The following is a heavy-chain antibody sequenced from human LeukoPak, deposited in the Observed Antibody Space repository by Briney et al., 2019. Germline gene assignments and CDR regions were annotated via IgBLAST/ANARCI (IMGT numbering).Heavy chain of an antibody. D-gene: IGHD4-17*01. J-gene: IGHJ6*03. CDR2: IYDSGST. CDR1: GGSISSSGYQ. CDR3: ARDRAGYGDGYMDV. V-gene: IGHV4-39*07. Sequence: SETLSLTCTVSGGSISSSGYQWGWIRQPPGKGLEWIGSIYDSGSTYYNPSLKSRVTISVDTSKNQFSLKLSSVTAADTAVYYCARDRAGYGDGYMDVWGKGTTVTVSS.